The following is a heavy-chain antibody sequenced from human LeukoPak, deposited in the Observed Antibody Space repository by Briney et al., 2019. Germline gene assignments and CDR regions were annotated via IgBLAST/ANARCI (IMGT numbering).Heavy chain of an antibody. D-gene: IGHD5-24*01. CDR2: ISGGGGST. CDR1: GFTFSTYA. J-gene: IGHJ4*02. CDR3: ARVRGGYNYDY. V-gene: IGHV3-23*01. Sequence: GGSLRLSCAASGFTFSTYAMSWVRQAPGKGLEWVSTISGGGGSTYYADSVKGRFTISRDNPKYTLYLQMNSLRAEDTAVYYCARVRGGYNYDYWGQGTLVTVSS.